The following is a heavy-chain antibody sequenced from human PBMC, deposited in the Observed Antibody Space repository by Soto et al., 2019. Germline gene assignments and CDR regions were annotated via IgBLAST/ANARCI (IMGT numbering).Heavy chain of an antibody. Sequence: QVQLQESGPGLVKPSQTLSLTCTVSGGSISSGDYYWSWIRQHPGKGLEWIGTIYFSGTTYYNPSIKSRVTISVDQSKSQFSLKLSSVTAADTAVYYCARRDRSGFSYWLDTWGQGTLVTVSS. D-gene: IGHD3-22*01. CDR3: ARRDRSGFSYWLDT. J-gene: IGHJ5*02. CDR1: GGSISSGDYY. V-gene: IGHV4-31*03. CDR2: IYFSGTT.